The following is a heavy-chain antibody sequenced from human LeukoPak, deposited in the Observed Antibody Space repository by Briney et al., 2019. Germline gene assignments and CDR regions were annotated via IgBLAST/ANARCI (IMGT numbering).Heavy chain of an antibody. CDR2: IYYSGST. Sequence: SETLSLTCTVSGGSISSSSYYWGWIRQPPGKGLEWIGSIYYSGSTYYIPSLKSRVTISVDASKNQFSLKLSSVTAADTAVYYCAAQNWNYGHFDYWGQGTLVTVSS. D-gene: IGHD1-7*01. V-gene: IGHV4-39*07. CDR1: GGSISSSSYY. J-gene: IGHJ4*02. CDR3: AAQNWNYGHFDY.